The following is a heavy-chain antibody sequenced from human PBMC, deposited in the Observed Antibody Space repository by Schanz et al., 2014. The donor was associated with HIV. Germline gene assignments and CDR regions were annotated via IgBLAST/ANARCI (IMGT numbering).Heavy chain of an antibody. CDR3: ARGSCSGGTCYSGDH. D-gene: IGHD2-15*01. CDR1: GYTFTNYA. CDR2: ISNYIGNT. J-gene: IGHJ4*02. V-gene: IGHV1-18*01. Sequence: QVPLVQSGAEVKRPGASVTVSCKASGYTFTNYAINWVRQAPGQGLEWMGWISNYIGNTDYAQNLQGRVTMTADTFTNIAYMELRSLTSDDTAVYYCARGSCSGGTCYSGDHWGQGTLVTVSA.